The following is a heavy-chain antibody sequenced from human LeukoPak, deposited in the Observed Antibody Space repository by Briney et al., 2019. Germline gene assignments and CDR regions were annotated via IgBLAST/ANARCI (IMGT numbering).Heavy chain of an antibody. D-gene: IGHD2-15*01. CDR2: IYYSGTT. V-gene: IGHV4-61*01. CDR1: GGSVDSGSYY. Sequence: PSETLSLTCTVSGGSVDSGSYYWSWIRQPPGKGLEWIGCIYYSGTTNYNPSLKSRVTISLDTSKNQFSLKLSSVTAADTAVYYCAREPLASPADYWGQGTLVTVSS. J-gene: IGHJ4*02. CDR3: AREPLASPADY.